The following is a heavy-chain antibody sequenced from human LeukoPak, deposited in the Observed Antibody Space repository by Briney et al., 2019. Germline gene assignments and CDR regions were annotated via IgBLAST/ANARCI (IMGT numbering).Heavy chain of an antibody. D-gene: IGHD4-17*01. V-gene: IGHV4-30-2*01. CDR1: GGSISSGIYS. CDR3: ARDNGDYPYYFDF. CDR2: IYHSGST. Sequence: SETLSLTCAVSGGSISSGIYSWNWIRQPPGKGLEWIGYIYHSGSTYYNPSLKSRVTILVDRSKNQFSLKLSSVTAADTAVYYCARDNGDYPYYFDFWGQGTLVTVSS. J-gene: IGHJ4*02.